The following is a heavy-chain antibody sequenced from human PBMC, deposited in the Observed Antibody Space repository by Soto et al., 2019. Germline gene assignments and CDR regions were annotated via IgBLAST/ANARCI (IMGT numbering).Heavy chain of an antibody. Sequence: GGSLRLSCAASGSPFSNYGMNWVRQAPGRGLEWVSSISSSSSYIYYADSVMGRFTVSRDNAKNSLYLQMNSLRAEDTAVYYCAKDRVVGSTSREKDFDSWGQGTLVTVSS. CDR2: ISSSSSYI. D-gene: IGHD1-26*01. CDR3: AKDRVVGSTSREKDFDS. CDR1: GSPFSNYG. V-gene: IGHV3-21*01. J-gene: IGHJ4*02.